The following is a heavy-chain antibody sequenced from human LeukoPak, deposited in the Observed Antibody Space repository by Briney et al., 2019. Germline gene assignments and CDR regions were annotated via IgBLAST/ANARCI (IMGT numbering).Heavy chain of an antibody. J-gene: IGHJ5*02. V-gene: IGHV4-39*07. D-gene: IGHD3-10*01. CDR2: IFYSGST. Sequence: ETLSLTCTVSGGSISTSSYYWGWVRQPPGKGLEWIGNIFYSGSTYYSPSLKSRVTISLDTSKNQFSLKLSSVTAADTAVYYCAREAAGVVRGWDNWFNPWGQGTLVTVSS. CDR3: AREAAGVVRGWDNWFNP. CDR1: GGSISTSSYY.